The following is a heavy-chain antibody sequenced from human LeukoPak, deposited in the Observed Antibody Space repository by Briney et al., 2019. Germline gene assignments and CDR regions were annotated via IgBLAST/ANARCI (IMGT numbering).Heavy chain of an antibody. CDR2: ISHSGVTT. D-gene: IGHD2-15*01. Sequence: PSETLSLTCTVSGGSISSSNYYWGWIRQAPGKGLEWVSAISHSGVTTYYADSVKGRFTISRDNSKNTLHLQMNSLRAEDTAVYYCAKAPPPFCSGGSCFDAFDIWGQGTMVTVSS. CDR1: GGSISSSNYY. CDR3: AKAPPPFCSGGSCFDAFDI. J-gene: IGHJ3*02. V-gene: IGHV3-23*01.